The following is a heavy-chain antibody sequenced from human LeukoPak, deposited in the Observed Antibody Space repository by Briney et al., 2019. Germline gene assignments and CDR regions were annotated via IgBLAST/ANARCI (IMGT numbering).Heavy chain of an antibody. D-gene: IGHD6-13*01. J-gene: IGHJ5*02. V-gene: IGHV3-23*01. CDR2: ISGSGGST. CDR1: GFTFSSYA. Sequence: GGYLRLSCAASGFTFSSYAMSWARQAPGKGLEWVSAISGSGGSTYYADSVKGRFAISRDNSKNTLYLQMNSLRAEDTAVYYCAKDKSGIAADNWFDPWGQATLATVSS. CDR3: AKDKSGIAADNWFDP.